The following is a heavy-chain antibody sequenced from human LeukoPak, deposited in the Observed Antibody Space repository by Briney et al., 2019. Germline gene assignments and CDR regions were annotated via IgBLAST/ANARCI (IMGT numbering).Heavy chain of an antibody. CDR1: GGSISSSSYY. D-gene: IGHD3-10*01. J-gene: IGHJ4*02. CDR2: INHSGST. V-gene: IGHV4-39*07. Sequence: SETLSLTCTVSGGSISSSSYYWGWIRQPPGKGLEWIGEINHSGSTNYNPSLKSRVTISVDTSKNQFSLKLSSVTAADTAVYYCARLRAGSGSYYKGRDRFDYWGQGTLVTVSS. CDR3: ARLRAGSGSYYKGRDRFDY.